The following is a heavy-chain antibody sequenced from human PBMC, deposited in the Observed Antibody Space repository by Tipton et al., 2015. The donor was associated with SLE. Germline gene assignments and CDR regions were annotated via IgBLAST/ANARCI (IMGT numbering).Heavy chain of an antibody. D-gene: IGHD1-26*01. V-gene: IGHV4-31*03. CDR2: IHNSGQT. CDR3: ARDQGGREIDF. CDR1: SGSIDRADSY. Sequence: TLSLTCTASSGSIDRADSYWIWIRHYPEKGLEWIGYIHNSGQTHYNPSVESRLSLSLDTSKNQFSLRLNSVTAADTAVYYCARDQGGREIDFWGQGTLVTVSS. J-gene: IGHJ4*02.